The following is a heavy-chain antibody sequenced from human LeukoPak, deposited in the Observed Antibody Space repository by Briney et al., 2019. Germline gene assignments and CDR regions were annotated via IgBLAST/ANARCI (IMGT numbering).Heavy chain of an antibody. J-gene: IGHJ6*02. CDR3: ARGPKDSPSLPGDYDILTGYYDNYYYYGMDV. V-gene: IGHV1-8*01. CDR1: GYTFTSYD. Sequence: ASVKVSCKASGYTFTSYDINWVRQATGQGLEWMGWMNPNSGNTGYAQKFQGRVAMTRNTSISTAYMELSSLRSEDTAVYYCARGPKDSPSLPGDYDILTGYYDNYYYYGMDVWGQGTTVTVSS. CDR2: MNPNSGNT. D-gene: IGHD3-9*01.